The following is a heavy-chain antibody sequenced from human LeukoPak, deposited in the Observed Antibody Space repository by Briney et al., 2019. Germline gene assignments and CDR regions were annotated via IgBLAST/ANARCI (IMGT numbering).Heavy chain of an antibody. D-gene: IGHD2-2*01. CDR1: GYSISSGYY. V-gene: IGHV4-38-2*01. J-gene: IGHJ4*02. CDR2: IYLTGGT. CDR3: ARQYCSSTNCPFDY. Sequence: SETLSLTCAVSGYSISSGYYWGWIRQPPGKGLEWIGSIYLTGGTSYNPSLKSRVTISVDTSKNQFSLKLSSVTAADTAMYYCARQYCSSTNCPFDYWGQGTLVTVSS.